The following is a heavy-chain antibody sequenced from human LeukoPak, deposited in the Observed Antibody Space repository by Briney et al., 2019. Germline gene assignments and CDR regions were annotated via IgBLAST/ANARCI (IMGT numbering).Heavy chain of an antibody. CDR3: ARLGDFWSGSYYFDY. Sequence: GESLKISCKGSGYSFTSYWIGWVRQVPGKGLEWMGIIYPGDSDTRYSPSFQGQVTISADKSISTAYLQWSSLKASDTAMYYCARLGDFWSGSYYFDYWGQGTLVTVSS. CDR2: IYPGDSDT. J-gene: IGHJ4*02. D-gene: IGHD3-3*01. CDR1: GYSFTSYW. V-gene: IGHV5-51*01.